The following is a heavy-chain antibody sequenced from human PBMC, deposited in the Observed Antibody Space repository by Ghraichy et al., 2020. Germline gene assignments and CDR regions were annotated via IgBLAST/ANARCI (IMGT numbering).Heavy chain of an antibody. J-gene: IGHJ6*03. Sequence: GGSLRLSCEASGLTFSNHGMHWVRQAPGKGLEWVAIIWWDGCKKYYADSVKGRFTISRDNSQSTLYLQMDSLRAEDKAIYYCARDRAQYYMDVWGKGTTVTVSS. CDR3: ARDRAQYYMDV. CDR1: GLTFSNHG. CDR2: IWWDGCKK. V-gene: IGHV3-33*01.